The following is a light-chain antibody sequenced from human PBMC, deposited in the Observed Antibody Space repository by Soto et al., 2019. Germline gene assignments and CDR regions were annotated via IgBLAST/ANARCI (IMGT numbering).Light chain of an antibody. CDR3: MQALQTPLT. Sequence: DIVMTQSPLSLPVTPGEPASISCRSSQSLLHSDGYNYLDWFLQRPGQSPQLVIYLGSSRASGVPDRFSGSGAGTDFTLKISRVEAEDVGVYYCMQALQTPLTFGGGTKVDIK. CDR2: LGS. J-gene: IGKJ4*01. V-gene: IGKV2-28*01. CDR1: QSLLHSDGYNY.